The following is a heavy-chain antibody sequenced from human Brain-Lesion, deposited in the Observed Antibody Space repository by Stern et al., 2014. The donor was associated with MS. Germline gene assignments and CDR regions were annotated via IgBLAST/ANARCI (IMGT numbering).Heavy chain of an antibody. J-gene: IGHJ6*02. V-gene: IGHV1-2*02. CDR1: GYIFTGYY. CDR3: ARDQRGITIFGVVTDYYYLGMDV. CDR2: INPNTGGK. D-gene: IGHD3-3*01. Sequence: VQLVESGAEVKKPGASVKVSCTTSGYIFTGYYIHWVRQAPGQGLEWMAWINPNTGGKKYAQKFQGRVTMGRDTSISTAYVELSSLTSDDTAVYYCARDQRGITIFGVVTDYYYLGMDVWGQGTTVTVSS.